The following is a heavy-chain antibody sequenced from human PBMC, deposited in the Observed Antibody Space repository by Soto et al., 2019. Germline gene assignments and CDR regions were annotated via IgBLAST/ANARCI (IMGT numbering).Heavy chain of an antibody. CDR1: GYTLTTYG. Sequence: ASVKVSCKASGYTLTTYGVSWVRQAPGQGLEWMGWISAYNGNTNYAQKLQGRVTMTTDTSTSTAYMELRSLRSDDTAVYYCARRESIAARPPYYYGMDVWGQGTTVTVSS. V-gene: IGHV1-18*04. CDR2: ISAYNGNT. D-gene: IGHD6-6*01. CDR3: ARRESIAARPPYYYGMDV. J-gene: IGHJ6*02.